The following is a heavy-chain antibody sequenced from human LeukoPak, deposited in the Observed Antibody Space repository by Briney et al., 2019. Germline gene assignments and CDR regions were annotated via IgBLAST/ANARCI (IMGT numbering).Heavy chain of an antibody. V-gene: IGHV4-59*01. D-gene: IGHD4-17*01. Sequence: PSETLSLTCTVSGGSISSYYWSWIRQPPGKGLEWIGYIYYSGSTNYNPSLKSRVTISVDTSKNQFSLKLSSVTAADTAVYYCARGMDGDSLFDYWGQGTLVTVSS. CDR2: IYYSGST. CDR3: ARGMDGDSLFDY. J-gene: IGHJ4*02. CDR1: GGSISSYY.